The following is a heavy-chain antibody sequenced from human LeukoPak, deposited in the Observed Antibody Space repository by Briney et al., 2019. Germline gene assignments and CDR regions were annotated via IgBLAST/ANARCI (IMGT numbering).Heavy chain of an antibody. Sequence: GESLKISCKGSGYSFTSYWIGLVRQMRGRGLEWMGIIYPGDSDTRYRPSFQGQVTTSADKSISTAYLQWSSPKASDTTMYYCARSGRYGSALISFDYWGQGTLVTVSS. J-gene: IGHJ4*02. D-gene: IGHD3-10*01. V-gene: IGHV5-51*01. CDR2: IYPGDSDT. CDR3: ARSGRYGSALISFDY. CDR1: GYSFTSYW.